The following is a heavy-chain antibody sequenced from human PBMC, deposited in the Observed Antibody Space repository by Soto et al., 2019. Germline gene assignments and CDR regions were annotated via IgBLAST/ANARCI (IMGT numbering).Heavy chain of an antibody. CDR1: GYTFTSYY. Sequence: ASVKVSCKASGYTFTSYYMHWVRQAPGQGLEWMGIINPSGGSTSYAQKFQGRVTMTRDTSTSTVYMELSSLRSEDTAVYYCASALRFVRSGFDPWGQGTLVTVSS. J-gene: IGHJ5*02. D-gene: IGHD3-3*01. CDR2: INPSGGST. V-gene: IGHV1-46*01. CDR3: ASALRFVRSGFDP.